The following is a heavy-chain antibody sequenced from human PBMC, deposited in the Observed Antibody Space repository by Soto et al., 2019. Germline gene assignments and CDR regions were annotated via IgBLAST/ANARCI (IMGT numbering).Heavy chain of an antibody. CDR2: IKQDGSEK. CDR3: ARDLAYYDFWSGYYTGVY. V-gene: IGHV3-7*01. Sequence: PGGSLRLSCAASGFTFSSYWMSWVRQAPGKGLEWVANIKQDGSEKYYVDSVKGRFTISRDNAKNSLYLQMNSLRAEDTAVYYCARDLAYYDFWSGYYTGVYWGQGTLVTVSS. CDR1: GFTFSSYW. J-gene: IGHJ4*02. D-gene: IGHD3-3*01.